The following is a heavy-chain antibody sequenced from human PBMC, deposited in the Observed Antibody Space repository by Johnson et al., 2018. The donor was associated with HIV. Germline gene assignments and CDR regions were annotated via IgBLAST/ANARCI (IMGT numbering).Heavy chain of an antibody. CDR1: GFTFRSYA. CDR2: ISYDGSNK. V-gene: IGHV3-30*03. J-gene: IGHJ3*02. D-gene: IGHD6-19*01. CDR3: ARGHLAVVGTGDAFDI. Sequence: QVQLVESGGGVVQPGRSLRLSCAASGFTFRSYAMHWVRQAPGKGLEWVAVISYDGSNKYYADSVKGRFTISRDNSKNTLYLQMNSLRAEDTAVYYCARGHLAVVGTGDAFDIWGQGTMVTVSS.